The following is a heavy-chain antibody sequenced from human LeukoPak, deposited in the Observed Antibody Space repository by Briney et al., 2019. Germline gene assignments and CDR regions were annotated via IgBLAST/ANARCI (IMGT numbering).Heavy chain of an antibody. Sequence: GGSLRLSCEASGFAFSVYAMSWLRQPPGKGLEWVSTINANSGTTSYAASVRGRFTISRDNSKNALYLQLTTLRADDTATYYCAKPISGGLAVTADWFHPWGRGTLVVVSS. CDR2: INANSGTT. D-gene: IGHD6-19*01. CDR3: AKPISGGLAVTADWFHP. CDR1: GFAFSVYA. V-gene: IGHV3-23*01. J-gene: IGHJ5*01.